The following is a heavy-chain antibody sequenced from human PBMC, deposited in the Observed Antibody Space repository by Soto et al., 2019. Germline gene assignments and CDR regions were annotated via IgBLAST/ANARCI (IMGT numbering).Heavy chain of an antibody. CDR3: AKDSASAGPSHSGWCGGGYFDY. CDR1: GFTFDDYA. J-gene: IGHJ4*02. V-gene: IGHV3-43D*04. D-gene: IGHD6-19*01. Sequence: GGSLRLSCAASGFTFDDYAMHWVRQAPGKGLEWVSLISWDGGSTYYADSVKGRFTISRDNSKNSLYLQMNSLRAEDTALYYCAKDSASAGPSHSGWCGGGYFDYWGQGTLVTVSS. CDR2: ISWDGGST.